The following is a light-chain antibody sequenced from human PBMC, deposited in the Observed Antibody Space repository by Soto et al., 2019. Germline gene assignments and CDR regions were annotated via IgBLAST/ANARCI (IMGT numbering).Light chain of an antibody. J-gene: IGKJ2*03. V-gene: IGKV3-15*01. Sequence: EIVMTQSPATLSVSPGERATLTCRASQSVNSLLAWYQQKPGQAPRLLIYGASTRATGIPARFSGSGSGTEFTLTISSLQSADFAAYYCQQYKNWPESFGQGTKLEI. CDR1: QSVNSL. CDR2: GAS. CDR3: QQYKNWPES.